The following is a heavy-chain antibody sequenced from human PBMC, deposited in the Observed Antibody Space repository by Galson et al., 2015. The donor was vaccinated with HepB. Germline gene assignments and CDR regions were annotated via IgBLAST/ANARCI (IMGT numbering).Heavy chain of an antibody. V-gene: IGHV6-1*01. D-gene: IGHD3-10*01. CDR2: TYYRSNWRK. Sequence: CAISGDSVSSNNAVWNWIRQSPSRGFEWLGRTYYRSNWRKDYALFVKSRISINADVSKNQFSLKLSSVTAADTAIYYCARGSEDNYGSFDYWGQGTLVTVSS. J-gene: IGHJ4*02. CDR1: GDSVSSNNAV. CDR3: ARGSEDNYGSFDY.